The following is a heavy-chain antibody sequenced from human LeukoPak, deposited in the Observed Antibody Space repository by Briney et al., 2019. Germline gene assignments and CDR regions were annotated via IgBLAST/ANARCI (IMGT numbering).Heavy chain of an antibody. J-gene: IGHJ6*03. D-gene: IGHD2-2*02. CDR2: ISAYNGNT. V-gene: IGHV1-18*01. Sequence: ASVKVSCKASGYTFTSYGISWVRQAPGQGLEWMGWISAYNGNTNYAQKLQGRVTMTTDTSTSTAYMELRSLRSDDTAVYYCARGAGIVEVPAAIQYYYYMDVWGKGTTVTVSS. CDR3: ARGAGIVEVPAAIQYYYYMDV. CDR1: GYTFTSYG.